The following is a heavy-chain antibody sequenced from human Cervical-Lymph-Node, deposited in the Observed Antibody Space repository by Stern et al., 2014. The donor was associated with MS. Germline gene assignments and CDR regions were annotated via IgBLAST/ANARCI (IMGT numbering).Heavy chain of an antibody. J-gene: IGHJ6*02. Sequence: DQLVESGGGVVQPGRSLRLSCAASGFAFSTYAMHWVRQAPGKGLDWVAVISYDGSNKYYPDSVKGRFTISRDNSKSTLYLQLSSLRAEDTAMYYCARSAFSKYTTGWYFYGMDVWGLGTTVTVSS. D-gene: IGHD6-19*01. V-gene: IGHV3-30*15. CDR3: ARSAFSKYTTGWYFYGMDV. CDR1: GFAFSTYA. CDR2: ISYDGSNK.